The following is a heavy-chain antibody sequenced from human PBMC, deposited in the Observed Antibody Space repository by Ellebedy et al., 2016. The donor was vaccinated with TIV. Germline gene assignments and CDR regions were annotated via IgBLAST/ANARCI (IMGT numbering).Heavy chain of an antibody. CDR1: GYTLTELS. Sequence: ASVKVSCXVSGYTLTELSMHWVRQAPGKGLEWMGGFDPEDGETIYAQKFQGRVTMTEDTSTDTAYMELRSLRSDDTAVYYCARANWEPVDCSSTSCYIYYYYYMDVWGKGTTVTVSS. CDR2: FDPEDGET. D-gene: IGHD2-2*02. J-gene: IGHJ6*03. V-gene: IGHV1-24*01. CDR3: ARANWEPVDCSSTSCYIYYYYYMDV.